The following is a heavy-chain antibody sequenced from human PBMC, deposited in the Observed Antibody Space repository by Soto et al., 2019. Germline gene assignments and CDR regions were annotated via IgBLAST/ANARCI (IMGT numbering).Heavy chain of an antibody. J-gene: IGHJ5*02. Sequence: SETLSLTCTVSGGSVSSGSYYWSWIRQPPGKGLEWIGYIYYSGSTNYNPSLKSRVTISVDTSKNQFSLKLSSVTAADTAVYYCAREMSVRGETTVTTRWFDPWGQGTLVTVSS. V-gene: IGHV4-61*01. CDR1: GGSVSSGSYY. CDR2: IYYSGST. D-gene: IGHD4-17*01. CDR3: AREMSVRGETTVTTRWFDP.